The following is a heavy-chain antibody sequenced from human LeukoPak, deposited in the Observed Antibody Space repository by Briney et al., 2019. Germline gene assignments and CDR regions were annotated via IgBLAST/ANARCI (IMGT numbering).Heavy chain of an antibody. V-gene: IGHV1-8*01. J-gene: IGHJ6*03. CDR3: ARGVVVVPAAIGRTHLYYYMDV. D-gene: IGHD2-2*02. CDR1: GYTFTSYD. Sequence: ASVKVSCKASGYTFTSYDINWVRQATGQGLEWMGWMNPNSGNTGYAQKFQGRVTMTRNTSISTAYMELSSLRSEDTAVYYCARGVVVVPAAIGRTHLYYYMDVWGKGTTVTVSS. CDR2: MNPNSGNT.